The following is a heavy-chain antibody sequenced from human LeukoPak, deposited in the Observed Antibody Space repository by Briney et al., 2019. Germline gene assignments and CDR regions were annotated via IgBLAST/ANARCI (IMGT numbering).Heavy chain of an antibody. CDR3: ARDLLTTVTTIDY. CDR1: GFTFSSYS. Sequence: GGSLRLSCAASGFTFSSYSMSWVRQAPGKGLEWVANIKQDGSEKNYVGSVKGRFTISRDNAKNSLYLQMNSLRAEDTAVYYCARDLLTTVTTIDYWGQGTLVTVSS. CDR2: IKQDGSEK. D-gene: IGHD4-17*01. J-gene: IGHJ4*02. V-gene: IGHV3-7*01.